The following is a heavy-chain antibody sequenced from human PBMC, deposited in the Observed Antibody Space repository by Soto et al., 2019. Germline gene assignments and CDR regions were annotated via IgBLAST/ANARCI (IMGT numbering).Heavy chain of an antibody. D-gene: IGHD2-21*02. J-gene: IGHJ6*02. CDR2: MYNTGST. V-gene: IGHV4-59*01. CDR1: DFSISGYY. CDR3: ARDLWGYCGTDCYPLDV. Sequence: PWETLTLTCTVSDFSISGYYWSWIRQPPGKGLEWIGYMYNTGSTVYNPSFKSRVTISVDTSKNQFSLKLNSVTAADTAVYYCARDLWGYCGTDCYPLDVWGQGTTVTVSS.